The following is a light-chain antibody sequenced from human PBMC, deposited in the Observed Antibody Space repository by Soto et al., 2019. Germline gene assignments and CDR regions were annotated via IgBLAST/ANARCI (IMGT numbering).Light chain of an antibody. CDR3: QQYNNWPLYT. CDR2: GAS. V-gene: IGKV3-15*01. J-gene: IGKJ2*01. CDR1: QSVSSN. Sequence: EIVMTQSPATLSVSPGERATLSCRASQSVSSNLAWYQQKPGQAPRLLIYGASTRATGIPARFSGSASGTEFTLTISRLQSEDFAVYYCQQYNNWPLYTFGQGTKLEIK.